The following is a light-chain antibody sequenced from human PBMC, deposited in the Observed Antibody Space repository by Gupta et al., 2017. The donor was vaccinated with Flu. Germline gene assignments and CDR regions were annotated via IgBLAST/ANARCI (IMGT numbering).Light chain of an antibody. CDR3: MQALQTPLT. J-gene: IGKJ4*01. CDR2: LGS. Sequence: VTPGEPASIACRSSQSRLYRNGHNYLDWYVQKPGQSPQVLIYLGSNRASGVPDRFSGSGSDTDFTLTISRVEAEDVGIYYCMQALQTPLTFGGGTQVEIK. V-gene: IGKV2-28*01. CDR1: QSRLYRNGHNY.